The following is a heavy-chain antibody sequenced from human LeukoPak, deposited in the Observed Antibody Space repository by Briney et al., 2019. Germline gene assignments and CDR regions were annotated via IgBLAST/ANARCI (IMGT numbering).Heavy chain of an antibody. CDR3: ARLLWFGELLRYFDY. CDR1: GGSISSSSYY. Sequence: SETLSLTCTVSGGSISSSSYYWGWIRQPPGNGLEWIGSIYYSGSTYYNPSLKSRVTISVDTSKNQFSLKLSSVTAAGTAVYYCARLLWFGELLRYFDYWGQGTLVTVSS. D-gene: IGHD3-10*01. CDR2: IYYSGST. V-gene: IGHV4-39*01. J-gene: IGHJ4*02.